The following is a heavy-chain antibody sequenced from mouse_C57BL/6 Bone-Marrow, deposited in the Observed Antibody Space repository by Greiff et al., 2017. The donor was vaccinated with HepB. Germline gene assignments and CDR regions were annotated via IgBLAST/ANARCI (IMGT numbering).Heavy chain of an antibody. CDR1: GYTFTSYW. Sequence: VQLLQSGAELVKPGASVKMSCKASGYTFTSYWMTWVKQRPGQGLEWIGDIYPGSGSTNYNEKFKSKATLTVDTSSSTAYMQLSSLTSEDSAVYYCARSYYGDYWGQGTTLTVSS. J-gene: IGHJ2*01. CDR2: IYPGSGST. V-gene: IGHV1-55*01. CDR3: ARSYYGDY. D-gene: IGHD1-2*01.